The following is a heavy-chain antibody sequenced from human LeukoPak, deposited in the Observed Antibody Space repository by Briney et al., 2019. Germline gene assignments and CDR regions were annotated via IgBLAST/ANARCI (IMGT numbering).Heavy chain of an antibody. J-gene: IGHJ5*02. CDR1: GGSISGYY. V-gene: IGHV4-4*07. D-gene: IGHD2-2*01. CDR3: ARDIGYCTSANCYGRFNWFDP. Sequence: SETLSLTCTVSGGSISGYYWSWIRHPAGKGLEWIGRVYASGSTHYNPSVKSRVTMSVDASRNQFSLKLSSATAADTAVYFCARDIGYCTSANCYGRFNWFDPWGQGTLVTVSS. CDR2: VYASGST.